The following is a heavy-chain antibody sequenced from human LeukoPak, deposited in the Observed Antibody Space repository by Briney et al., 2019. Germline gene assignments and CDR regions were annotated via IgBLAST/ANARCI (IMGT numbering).Heavy chain of an antibody. D-gene: IGHD1-26*01. CDR2: ISWNSGSI. CDR3: AKDSGSYGGGIDY. CDR1: GFTFDDYA. Sequence: GGSLRLSCAASGFTFDDYAMHWVRQAPGKGLEWVSGISWNSGSIGYADSVKGRFTISRDNAKNSLYLQMNSLRAKDTALYYCAKDSGSYGGGIDYWGQGTLVTVSS. J-gene: IGHJ4*02. V-gene: IGHV3-9*01.